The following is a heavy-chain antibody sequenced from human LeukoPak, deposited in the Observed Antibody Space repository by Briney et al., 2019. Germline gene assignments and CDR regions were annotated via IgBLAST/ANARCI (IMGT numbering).Heavy chain of an antibody. CDR1: GFTFSTYS. Sequence: SGGSLRLSCAASGFTFSTYSMNWVRQAPGKGLEWVASISSTSTYIFYADSVKGRFTISRDNSKNMLYLQMNSLRAEDTAVYYCAKVGHPLYYYDSSGYYYPYYFDYWGQGTLVTVSS. J-gene: IGHJ4*02. D-gene: IGHD3-22*01. V-gene: IGHV3-21*01. CDR2: ISSTSTYI. CDR3: AKVGHPLYYYDSSGYYYPYYFDY.